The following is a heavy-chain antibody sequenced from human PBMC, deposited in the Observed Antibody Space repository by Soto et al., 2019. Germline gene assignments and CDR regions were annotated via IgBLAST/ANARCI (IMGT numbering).Heavy chain of an antibody. J-gene: IGHJ4*02. CDR2: ISYTGRT. V-gene: IGHV4-34*01. D-gene: IGHD4-17*01. CDR1: GESFSGHI. Sequence: PSETLSLTCAVYGESFSGHIWTWIRQTPGKGLEWIGSISYTGRTFYNPSLKSRVTVSVDTSKNQFSLKLNSVTAADTAVYYCARRYGRYFDYWGQGTLVTVSS. CDR3: ARRYGRYFDY.